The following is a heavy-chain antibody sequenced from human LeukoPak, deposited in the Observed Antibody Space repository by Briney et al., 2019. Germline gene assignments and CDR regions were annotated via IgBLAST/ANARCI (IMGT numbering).Heavy chain of an antibody. CDR1: GFTFSSYA. CDR3: AKEVYSDSSGSFDY. Sequence: GVSLRLSCAASGFTFSSYAMSWVRQAPGKGLEWVSGISGSGTSTYYADSVKGRFTISRDNSKNALYLQMNSLRADETAVYYCAKEVYSDSSGSFDYWGQGTLVTVSS. J-gene: IGHJ4*02. D-gene: IGHD3-22*01. V-gene: IGHV3-23*01. CDR2: ISGSGTST.